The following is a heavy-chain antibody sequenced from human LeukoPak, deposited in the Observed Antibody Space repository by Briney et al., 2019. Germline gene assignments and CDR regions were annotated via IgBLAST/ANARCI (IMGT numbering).Heavy chain of an antibody. D-gene: IGHD3-16*01. J-gene: IGHJ4*02. CDR3: TKGGEY. CDR2: IKEDGSEK. CDR1: GFTFSSYW. Sequence: PGGSLRLSCAASGFTFSSYWMNWVRQAPGKGLEWLANIKEDGSEKYYVDSVKGRFTISRGNGKNSLYLQMNSLRAEDTAVYYCTKGGEYWGQGTLVTVSS. V-gene: IGHV3-7*01.